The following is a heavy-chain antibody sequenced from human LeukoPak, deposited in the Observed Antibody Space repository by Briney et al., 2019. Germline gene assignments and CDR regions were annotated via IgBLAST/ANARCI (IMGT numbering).Heavy chain of an antibody. V-gene: IGHV3-21*05. Sequence: GGSLRLSCAASGFTFSSYSMNWVRQAPGKGLEWVSYISSSSSYIYYADSVKGRFTISRDNAKNSLYLQMNSLRAEDTAVYYCARALTIFGVVIYAFDIWGQGTMVTVSS. CDR1: GFTFSSYS. J-gene: IGHJ3*02. CDR2: ISSSSSYI. CDR3: ARALTIFGVVIYAFDI. D-gene: IGHD3-3*01.